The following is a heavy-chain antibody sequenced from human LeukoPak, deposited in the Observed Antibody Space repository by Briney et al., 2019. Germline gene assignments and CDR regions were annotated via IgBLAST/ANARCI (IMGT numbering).Heavy chain of an antibody. CDR1: AFSVSSDE. Sequence: GGSLRLSCAASAFSVSSDEMNWVRLAPGEGLECVSYISSSGSTIYHADSVKGRFTISRDNSKNTLSLQMNSLRAEDTALYYCARAYSGYDGVDYWGQGTLVTVSS. CDR2: ISSSGSTI. CDR3: ARAYSGYDGVDY. J-gene: IGHJ4*02. V-gene: IGHV3-48*03. D-gene: IGHD5-12*01.